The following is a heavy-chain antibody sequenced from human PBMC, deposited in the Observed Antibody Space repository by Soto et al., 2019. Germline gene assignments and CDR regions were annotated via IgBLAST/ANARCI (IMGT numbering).Heavy chain of an antibody. Sequence: GGSLRLSCAASGFTFSSYSMNWVRQAPGKGLEWVSYISSSSSTIYYADSVKGRFTISRDNAKNSLYLQMNSLRDEDTAVYYCARDSGITMVRGVIITGGYYYYGMDVWGQGTTVTSP. CDR2: ISSSSSTI. J-gene: IGHJ6*02. CDR1: GFTFSSYS. CDR3: ARDSGITMVRGVIITGGYYYYGMDV. D-gene: IGHD3-10*01. V-gene: IGHV3-48*02.